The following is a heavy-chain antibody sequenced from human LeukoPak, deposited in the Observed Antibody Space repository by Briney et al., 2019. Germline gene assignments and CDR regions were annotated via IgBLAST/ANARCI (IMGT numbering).Heavy chain of an antibody. CDR2: INTNTGNP. V-gene: IGHV7-4-1*02. Sequence: ASVKVSCKASGYTFTSYAMNWVRQAPGQGLEWMGWINTNTGNPTYAQGFTGRFVFSLDTSVSTAYLQISSLKAEDTAVYYCAILSADVVVPAAIDYWGQGTLVTVSS. CDR1: GYTFTSYA. J-gene: IGHJ4*02. CDR3: AILSADVVVPAAIDY. D-gene: IGHD2-2*01.